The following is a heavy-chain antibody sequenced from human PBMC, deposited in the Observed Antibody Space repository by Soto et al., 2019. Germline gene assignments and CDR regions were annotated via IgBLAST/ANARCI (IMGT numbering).Heavy chain of an antibody. Sequence: SETLSLTCTVSGGSISSYYWSWIRQPPGKGLEWIGYIYYSGSTNYNPSLKSRVTISVDTSKNQFSLKLSSVTAADTAVYYCARLNLAVAGYYFDYWGQGTLVTVSS. CDR3: ARLNLAVAGYYFDY. D-gene: IGHD6-19*01. V-gene: IGHV4-59*01. CDR1: GGSISSYY. CDR2: IYYSGST. J-gene: IGHJ4*02.